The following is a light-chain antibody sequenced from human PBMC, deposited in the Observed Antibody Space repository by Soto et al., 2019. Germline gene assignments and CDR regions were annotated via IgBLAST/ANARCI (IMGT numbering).Light chain of an antibody. CDR1: QNINTY. CDR2: GAT. V-gene: IGKV1-39*01. CDR3: QQSYSSPLT. J-gene: IGKJ4*01. Sequence: DIQMTQSPSSLSASLGDTVTITCRASQNINTYLNWFRQKPGKAPNLLIYGATTLESGVPPRFSGSASGTDFTLTISSLQPEDFATYYCQQSYSSPLTFGGGTKVEI.